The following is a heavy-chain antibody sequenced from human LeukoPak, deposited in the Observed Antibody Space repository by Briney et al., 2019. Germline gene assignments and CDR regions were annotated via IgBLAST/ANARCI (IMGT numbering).Heavy chain of an antibody. J-gene: IGHJ6*03. D-gene: IGHD2-8*01. CDR1: GFTFTNYA. CDR2: ISGRGAST. Sequence: PGGSLRLSCVTSGFTFTNYALSWVRQAPGKGLEWVASISGRGASTYYADSVKGRFTISRDSSKNTLYLQMNSLGADNTAVYYCAKGGRRTDGTSYYHLYYMDVWDKGTTVTVSS. V-gene: IGHV3-23*01. CDR3: AKGGRRTDGTSYYHLYYMDV.